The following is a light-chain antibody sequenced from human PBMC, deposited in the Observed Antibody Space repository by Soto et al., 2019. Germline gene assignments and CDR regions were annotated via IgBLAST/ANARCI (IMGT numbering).Light chain of an antibody. CDR1: QTISNF. V-gene: IGKV3-11*01. J-gene: IGKJ2*01. Sequence: EIVLTQSPATLSLSPGERATLSCRASQTISNFLAWYQQKPGQAPRLLIYDTSNRATGIPARFSGSGSGTDFTLTISSLEPEDFAIYYCQQYAGWPRTFGQGTKLEIK. CDR2: DTS. CDR3: QQYAGWPRT.